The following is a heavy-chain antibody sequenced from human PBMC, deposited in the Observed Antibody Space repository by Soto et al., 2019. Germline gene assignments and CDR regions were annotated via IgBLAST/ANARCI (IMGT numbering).Heavy chain of an antibody. CDR3: AKIAPAAGLDY. CDR2: IIPIFGTA. Sequence: SVKVSCKASGGTFSSYAISWVRQAPGQGLEWMGGIIPIFGTANYAQKFQGRVTITADESTSTAYMELSSLRAEDTAVYYCAKIAPAAGLDYWGQGALVTVSS. D-gene: IGHD6-13*01. V-gene: IGHV1-69*13. CDR1: GGTFSSYA. J-gene: IGHJ4*02.